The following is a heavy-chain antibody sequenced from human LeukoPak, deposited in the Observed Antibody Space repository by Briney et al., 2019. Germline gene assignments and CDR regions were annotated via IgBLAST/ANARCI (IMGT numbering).Heavy chain of an antibody. CDR3: TRQSGTVTPIDY. Sequence: SETLSLTCGVSSGSLSGHSWGWIRQPPGKGLEWVGEISHSGITNYNASLKSRVTISLKKSESQFSLTLSSVTAADTAVYYCTRQSGTVTPIDYWSQGTLVTVSS. CDR2: ISHSGIT. D-gene: IGHD4-17*01. J-gene: IGHJ4*02. V-gene: IGHV4-34*01. CDR1: SGSLSGHS.